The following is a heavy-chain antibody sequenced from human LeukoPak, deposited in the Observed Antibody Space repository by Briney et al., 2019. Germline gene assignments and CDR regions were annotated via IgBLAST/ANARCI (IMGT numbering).Heavy chain of an antibody. CDR2: IYYSGGT. CDR1: GGSISSYY. V-gene: IGHV4-59*12. CDR3: ARERAYCGGDCAAPDY. D-gene: IGHD2-21*02. J-gene: IGHJ4*02. Sequence: SETLSLTCTVSGGSISSYYWSWIRQPPGKGLEWIGYIYYSGGTNYNPSLKSRVTISVDTSKNQFSLKLSSVTAADTAVYYCARERAYCGGDCAAPDYWGQGTLVTVSS.